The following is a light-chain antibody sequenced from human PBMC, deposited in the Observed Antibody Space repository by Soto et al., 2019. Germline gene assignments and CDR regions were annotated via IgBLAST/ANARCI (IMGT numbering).Light chain of an antibody. J-gene: IGKJ1*01. CDR1: QSVSSY. CDR3: QQRSNWPPGWT. CDR2: DAS. V-gene: IGKV3-11*01. Sequence: EIVLTQSPATLSLSPGERATLSCRASQSVSSYLAWYQQKPGQALRLLIYDASNRATGIPARFSGSGSGTDFTLTISSLEPEDFAVYYCQQRSNWPPGWTFGQGTKVEIK.